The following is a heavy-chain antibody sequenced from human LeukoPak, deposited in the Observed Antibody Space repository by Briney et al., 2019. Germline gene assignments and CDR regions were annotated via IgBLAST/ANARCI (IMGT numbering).Heavy chain of an antibody. V-gene: IGHV3-30*12. CDR1: EFRFSNYG. D-gene: IGHD4-17*01. CDR3: ARDRGGGDYVGYWFDP. Sequence: GGSLRLSCEVSEFRFSNYGTHWVRQAPGKGLEWVASIEYDGSDKDHADSVEGRFTISRDNSKNTLYLQMNSLRAEDTAVYYCARDRGGGDYVGYWFDPWGQGTLVTVSS. J-gene: IGHJ5*02. CDR2: IEYDGSDK.